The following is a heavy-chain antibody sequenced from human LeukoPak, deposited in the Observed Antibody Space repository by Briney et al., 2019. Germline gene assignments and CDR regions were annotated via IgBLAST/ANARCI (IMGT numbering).Heavy chain of an antibody. V-gene: IGHV3-23*01. CDR2: ISGSGGST. Sequence: GGSLRLSCAASGFTFSSYAMSWVRQAPGKGLEWVSAISGSGGSTYYADSVKGRFTTSRDNCKNTLYLQTNSLRAEDTALYSCARPSENYYDSSDCREDYWGQGTLVTVSS. D-gene: IGHD3-22*01. J-gene: IGHJ4*02. CDR3: ARPSENYYDSSDCREDY. CDR1: GFTFSSYA.